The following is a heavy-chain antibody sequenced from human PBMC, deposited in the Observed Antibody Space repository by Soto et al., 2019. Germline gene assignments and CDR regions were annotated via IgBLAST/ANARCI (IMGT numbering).Heavy chain of an antibody. Sequence: VASVKVSCKASGYTFTSYGISWVRQAPGQGLEWMGWISAYNGNTNYAQKLQGRVTMTTDTSTSTAYMELRSLRSDDTAVYYCARSSMTTVTYDAFDIWGHGTMVTVSS. CDR1: GYTFTSYG. V-gene: IGHV1-18*01. CDR2: ISAYNGNT. J-gene: IGHJ3*02. CDR3: ARSSMTTVTYDAFDI. D-gene: IGHD4-17*01.